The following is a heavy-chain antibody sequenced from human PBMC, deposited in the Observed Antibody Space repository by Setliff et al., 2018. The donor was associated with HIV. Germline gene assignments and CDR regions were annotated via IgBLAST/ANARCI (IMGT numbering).Heavy chain of an antibody. D-gene: IGHD7-27*01. V-gene: IGHV4-38-2*02. CDR1: GSFINSDY. CDR2: LYHSGST. J-gene: IGHJ4*02. Sequence: SETLSLTCTVSGSFINSDYWGWIRQPPGKGLEWIGSLYHSGSTYYSPSLKSRVTISTDTSRNQFSLHLSSVTAADTAIYYCARLNWGSAVEYWGQGTLVTSPQ. CDR3: ARLNWGSAVEY.